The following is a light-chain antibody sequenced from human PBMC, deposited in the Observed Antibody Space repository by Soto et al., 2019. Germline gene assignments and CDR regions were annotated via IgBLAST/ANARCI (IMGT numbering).Light chain of an antibody. Sequence: QSALTQPASVSGSPGQSITISCTGTSNDVGGYKYVSWHQQHPGKAPKLMIYEVSNRPSGVSTRFSASRSGNTASLTISGLQAEDEADYYCSAYTSIKEVFGGGTQLTV. J-gene: IGLJ2*01. V-gene: IGLV2-14*01. CDR3: SAYTSIKEV. CDR2: EVS. CDR1: SNDVGGYKY.